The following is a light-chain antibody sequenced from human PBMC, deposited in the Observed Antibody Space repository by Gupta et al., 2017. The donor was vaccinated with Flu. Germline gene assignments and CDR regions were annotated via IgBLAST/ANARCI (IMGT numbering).Light chain of an antibody. CDR2: GAS. CDR3: QQYFNWPYT. CDR1: LIIYSN. J-gene: IGKJ2*01. Sequence: PDTLSMSPGEKTTPSCRASLIIYSNLACYQQKSGQAPRLLMSGASTRASGVPARFSGSGSGADYTLTISSLQSEDFAVYYCQQYFNWPYTFGQGTKVEIK. V-gene: IGKV3-15*01.